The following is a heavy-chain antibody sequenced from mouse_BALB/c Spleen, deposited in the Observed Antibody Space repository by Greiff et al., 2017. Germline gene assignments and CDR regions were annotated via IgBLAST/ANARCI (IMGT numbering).Heavy chain of an antibody. Sequence: QVQLQQPGAELVKPGASVKLSCKASGYTFTSYWMSWVKQRPGKGLEWIGEIYPYDNYTNYNQKFKGKATLPIDKSYSTAYMQLSSLTSEDTAVYYCANGFYYCNYYFDFWGEGTTLTVSS. J-gene: IGHJ2*01. D-gene: IGHD2-1*01. V-gene: IGHV1-69*02. CDR1: GYTFTSYW. CDR2: IYPYDNYT. CDR3: ANGFYYCNYYFDF.